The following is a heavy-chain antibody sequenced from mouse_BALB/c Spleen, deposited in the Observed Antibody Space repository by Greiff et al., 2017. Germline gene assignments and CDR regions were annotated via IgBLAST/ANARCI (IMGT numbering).Heavy chain of an antibody. CDR1: GFTFSSYT. CDR3: TRDGAYYLFAY. J-gene: IGHJ3*01. V-gene: IGHV5-6-4*01. CDR2: ISSGGSYT. D-gene: IGHD2-10*01. Sequence: EVMLVESGGGLVKPGGSLKLSCAASGFTFSSYTMSWVRQTPEKRLEWVATISSGGSYTYYPDSVKGRFTISRDNAKNTLYLQMSSLKSEDTAMYYCTRDGAYYLFAYWGQGTLVTVSA.